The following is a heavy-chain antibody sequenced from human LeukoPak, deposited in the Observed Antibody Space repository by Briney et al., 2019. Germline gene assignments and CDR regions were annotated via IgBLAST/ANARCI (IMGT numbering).Heavy chain of an antibody. J-gene: IGHJ6*02. D-gene: IGHD3-9*01. CDR3: AREMKGKNDIVTGYYHYYHHGLDV. V-gene: IGHV4-4*07. Sequence: PSETLSLTCTVSGGSISSYYWSWIRQSAGKGLAWIGRMSSSGSTKYNPSLKSRVSMSVDTPKNQFSLNLSSVTAVDTAVYYCAREMKGKNDIVTGYYHYYHHGLDVWGQGTTVIVSS. CDR2: MSSSGST. CDR1: GGSISSYY.